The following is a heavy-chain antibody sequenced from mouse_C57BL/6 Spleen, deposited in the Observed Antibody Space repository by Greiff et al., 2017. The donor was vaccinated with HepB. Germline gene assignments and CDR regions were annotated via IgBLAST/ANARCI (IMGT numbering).Heavy chain of an antibody. CDR3: ARSENYYGSSPAWFAY. CDR1: GYTFTNYW. D-gene: IGHD1-1*01. CDR2: IYPGGGYT. V-gene: IGHV1-63*01. J-gene: IGHJ3*01. Sequence: QVQLQQSGAELVWPGTSVKMSCKASGYTFTNYWIGWAKQRPGHGLEWIGDIYPGGGYTNYNEKFKGKATLTADKSSSTAYMQFSSLTSEDSAIYYGARSENYYGSSPAWFAYWGQGTLVTVSA.